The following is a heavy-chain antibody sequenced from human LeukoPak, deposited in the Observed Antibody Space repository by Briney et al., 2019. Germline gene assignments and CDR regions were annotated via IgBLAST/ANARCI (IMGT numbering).Heavy chain of an antibody. Sequence: GGSLRLSCAASGFTFSSYSMNWVRQAPGKGLEWVSYISSSSSTIYYADSVKGRFTISRDNAKNSLYLQMNSLRAEDTAVYYCARAATTFLTDYWGQGTLVTVSS. CDR2: ISSSSSTI. V-gene: IGHV3-48*04. CDR3: ARAATTFLTDY. CDR1: GFTFSSYS. D-gene: IGHD2/OR15-2a*01. J-gene: IGHJ4*02.